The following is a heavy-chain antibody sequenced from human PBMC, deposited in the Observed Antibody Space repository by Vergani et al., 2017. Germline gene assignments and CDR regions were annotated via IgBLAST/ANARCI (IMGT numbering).Heavy chain of an antibody. CDR1: GDRFSGYA. CDR3: ARAEVLDFGDYGHFNY. CDR2: IIPIFGTT. V-gene: IGHV1-69*12. D-gene: IGHD4-17*01. Sequence: QVHLVQSGAEVKKPWSSVKVSCQASGDRFSGYAFNWVRQSPGQGLEWMGGIIPIFGTTNYAQKFQGRVTITADESKSTAYMELGRLRSEDTAVYFCARAEVLDFGDYGHFNYWGQGTLVAVSS. J-gene: IGHJ4*02.